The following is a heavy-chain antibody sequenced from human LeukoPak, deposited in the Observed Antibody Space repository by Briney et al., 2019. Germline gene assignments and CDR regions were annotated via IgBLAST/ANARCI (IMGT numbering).Heavy chain of an antibody. Sequence: PGGSLRLSCAASGVSFSSHSMHWVRQAPGKGLVWVSGISNDGTSITYADSVKGRFTISRDNAKNTLYLQMHSLRAEDTAVYSCARGWFGPDSCGQGTLVTVSS. J-gene: IGHJ5*01. V-gene: IGHV3-74*01. CDR3: ARGWFGPDS. CDR2: ISNDGTSI. CDR1: GVSFSSHS. D-gene: IGHD3-10*01.